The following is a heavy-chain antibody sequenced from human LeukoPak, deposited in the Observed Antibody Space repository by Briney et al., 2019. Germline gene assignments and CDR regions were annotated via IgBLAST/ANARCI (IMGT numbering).Heavy chain of an antibody. CDR2: MPFDGSNE. V-gene: IGHV3-30-3*01. Sequence: GRSLRLSCVASGFIFNTYTIHWVRQAPGKGPEWVAVMPFDGSNEYYADSVKGRFTISRDNSKNTLYLQMNSLRAEDTAVYYCARDDSSGYYTRYYYYGMDVWGQGTTVTVSS. D-gene: IGHD3-22*01. CDR1: GFIFNTYT. J-gene: IGHJ6*02. CDR3: ARDDSSGYYTRYYYYGMDV.